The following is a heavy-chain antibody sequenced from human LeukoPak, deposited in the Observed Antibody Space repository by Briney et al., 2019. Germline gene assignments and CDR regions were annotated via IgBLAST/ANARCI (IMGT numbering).Heavy chain of an antibody. D-gene: IGHD3-22*01. J-gene: IGHJ4*02. Sequence: GESLKISCKGSGYSFTSFWIGWVRQMPGKGLEYMGIIYPGDSDTRYSPPFQGQVTISVDKSISTAYLQWSSLKASDTAMYYCATDYYDSGSHFDYWRQGTLVTVPS. V-gene: IGHV5-51*01. CDR2: IYPGDSDT. CDR1: GYSFTSFW. CDR3: ATDYYDSGSHFDY.